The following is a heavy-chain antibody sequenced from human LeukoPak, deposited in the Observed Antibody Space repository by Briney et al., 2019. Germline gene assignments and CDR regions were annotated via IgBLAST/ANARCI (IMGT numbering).Heavy chain of an antibody. CDR2: MSGSGGSI. Sequence: GGSLRLSCAASGFTFSSYAMSRVRQAPGKGLXXXSAMSGSGGSIYYADSVKGRFTISRDNSKNTLYLQMNSLRAEDTAVYYCAKYTAVGVRWFDPWGQGTLVTVSS. V-gene: IGHV3-23*01. CDR1: GFTFSSYA. CDR3: AKYTAVGVRWFDP. J-gene: IGHJ5*02. D-gene: IGHD4-23*01.